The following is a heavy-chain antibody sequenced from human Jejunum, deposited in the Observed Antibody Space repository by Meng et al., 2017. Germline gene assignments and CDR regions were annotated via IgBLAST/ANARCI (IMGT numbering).Heavy chain of an antibody. CDR1: GFRFSDDH. J-gene: IGHJ5*01. V-gene: IGHV3-11*01. CDR2: ISVGGSII. CDR3: ARDGAHRRFDS. D-gene: IGHD3-16*01. Sequence: QVQLVELGGDLAKPGGSLRLSCVASGFRFSDDHMAWIRQAPGKGLEWISYISVGGSIIYYADSVKGRFTISRDDAKNSVYLQMNSLRAEDTAVYYCARDGAHRRFDSWGRGTLVTVSS.